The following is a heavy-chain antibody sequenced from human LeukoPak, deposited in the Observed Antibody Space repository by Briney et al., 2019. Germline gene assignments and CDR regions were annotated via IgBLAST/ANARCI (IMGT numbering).Heavy chain of an antibody. CDR1: GFTFSFYS. CDR3: AREPKAYCDGDCYPDY. J-gene: IGHJ4*02. CDR2: ISNSSRTI. D-gene: IGHD2-21*02. V-gene: IGHV3-48*02. Sequence: PGGSLRLSCAASGFTFSFYSMNWVRQAPGKGLEWISYISNSSRTIYYADSLKGRFTISRDKAKNSLYLQMNSLRDEDTAVYYCAREPKAYCDGDCYPDYWGQGTLVTVAS.